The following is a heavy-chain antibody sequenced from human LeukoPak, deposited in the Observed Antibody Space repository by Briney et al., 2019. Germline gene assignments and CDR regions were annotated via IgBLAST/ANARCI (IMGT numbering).Heavy chain of an antibody. J-gene: IGHJ6*03. CDR2: INPNSGGT. Sequence: ASVKVSCEASGYTFTSYYMHWVRQAPGQGLEWMRWINPNSGGTNYAQKFQGRVTMTRDTSISTAYMELSRLRSDDTAVYYCARDYCSSTSCYSKAGDYYYYMDVWGKGTTVTVSS. V-gene: IGHV1-2*02. CDR3: ARDYCSSTSCYSKAGDYYYYMDV. D-gene: IGHD2-2*01. CDR1: GYTFTSYY.